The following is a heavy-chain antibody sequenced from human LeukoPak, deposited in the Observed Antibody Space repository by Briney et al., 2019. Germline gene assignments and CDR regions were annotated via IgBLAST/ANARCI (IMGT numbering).Heavy chain of an antibody. J-gene: IGHJ4*02. CDR3: ATPATYDYVWGKLSHPLDY. CDR1: GYTFTSYG. V-gene: IGHV1-18*01. D-gene: IGHD3-16*01. CDR2: ISAYNGNT. Sequence: VASVKVSCKASGYTFTSYGISWVRQAPGQGLEWMGWISAYNGNTNYAQKLQGRVTMTTDTSTSTAYMELSSLRSEDTAVYYCATPATYDYVWGKLSHPLDYWGQGTLVTVSS.